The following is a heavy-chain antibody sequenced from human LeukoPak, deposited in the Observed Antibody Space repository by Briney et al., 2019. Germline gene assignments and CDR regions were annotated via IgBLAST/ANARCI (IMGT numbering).Heavy chain of an antibody. V-gene: IGHV4-59*08. CDR1: GASISSHY. J-gene: IGHJ4*02. CDR3: ARLYCSGGSCYLDY. D-gene: IGHD2-15*01. CDR2: IHYTGGT. Sequence: PSETLSLTCTVSGASISSHYWNWIRQPPGKGLEWIGYIHYTGGTNYNPSLRSRVTMSVDSSKNQFSLNLSSVTAADTAVYYCARLYCSGGSCYLDYWGQGALVTVSS.